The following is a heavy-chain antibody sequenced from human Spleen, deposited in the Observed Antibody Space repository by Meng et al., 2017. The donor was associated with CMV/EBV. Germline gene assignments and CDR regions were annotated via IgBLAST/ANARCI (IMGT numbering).Heavy chain of an antibody. CDR1: GASISSYY. D-gene: IGHD3-9*01. CDR3: ARTLSAAPYDTSWYYFDY. CDR2: IYTSGST. J-gene: IGHJ4*02. V-gene: IGHV4-4*07. Sequence: GPLQDLGTGLVQPPETLSPPSTVLGASISSYYWGWIRRPAGKGLEWIGRIYTSGSTNYNPSLKSRVTMSVDTSKNQFSLKLSSVTAADTAVYYCARTLSAAPYDTSWYYFDYWGQGTLVTVSS.